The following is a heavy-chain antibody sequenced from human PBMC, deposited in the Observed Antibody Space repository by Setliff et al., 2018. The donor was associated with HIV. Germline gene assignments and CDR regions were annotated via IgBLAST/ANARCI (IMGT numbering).Heavy chain of an antibody. Sequence: SVKVSCKASGGTFSSYAISWVRQAPGQGLEWMGGIIPISGTVNYAQKFWGRVTITTHEFTSTAYMELSSLRSEDTAVYYCARDFGGYCSSMSCPGLFDPWGQGTLVTVS. CDR2: IIPISGTV. D-gene: IGHD2-2*01. V-gene: IGHV1-69*05. J-gene: IGHJ5*02. CDR1: GGTFSSYA. CDR3: ARDFGGYCSSMSCPGLFDP.